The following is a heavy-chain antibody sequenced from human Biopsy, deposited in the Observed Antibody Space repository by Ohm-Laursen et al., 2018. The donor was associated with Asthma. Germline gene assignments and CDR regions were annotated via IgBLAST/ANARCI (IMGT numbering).Heavy chain of an antibody. J-gene: IGHJ4*02. V-gene: IGHV1-69*01. CDR2: INSVFGTT. CDR1: GGTFNTYV. Sequence: SSVRVPCKSLGGTFNTYVIGWVRQAPGQGLEWMGGINSVFGTTTYPQKFQDRVTITADDSTSTVYMELSSLRSEDTAVYYCARKAGSCISRTCYSLDFWGQGTLVTVSS. CDR3: ARKAGSCISRTCYSLDF. D-gene: IGHD2-2*01.